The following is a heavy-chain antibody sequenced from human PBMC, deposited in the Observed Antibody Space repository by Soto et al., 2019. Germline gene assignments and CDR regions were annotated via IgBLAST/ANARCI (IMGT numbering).Heavy chain of an antibody. V-gene: IGHV3-74*01. Sequence: EVQLVESGGGVVQPGGSLRLSCAASDFTFSNYWMYWVRQAPGKGLVWVSRIKSDGSSTSYADSVEGRFTISRDNAKNTLYLQMNSLRGEDTAVYYCASSPSSGWYYFDYWGQGALATVSS. CDR3: ASSPSSGWYYFDY. D-gene: IGHD6-19*01. J-gene: IGHJ4*02. CDR1: DFTFSNYW. CDR2: IKSDGSST.